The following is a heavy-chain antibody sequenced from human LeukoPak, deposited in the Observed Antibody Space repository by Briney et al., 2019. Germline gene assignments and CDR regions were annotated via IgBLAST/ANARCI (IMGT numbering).Heavy chain of an antibody. D-gene: IGHD5-24*01. CDR2: INPSGDRV. Sequence: GASVKVSCKASGYTFTSYYMHWVRQAPGQGLEWMGTINPSGDRVTYAQKFQGRVTMTRDMCTSTVYMELSSLRSEDTAVFYCAREKAGDGWFDPWGQGTLVTVSS. V-gene: IGHV1-46*01. CDR3: AREKAGDGWFDP. J-gene: IGHJ5*02. CDR1: GYTFTSYY.